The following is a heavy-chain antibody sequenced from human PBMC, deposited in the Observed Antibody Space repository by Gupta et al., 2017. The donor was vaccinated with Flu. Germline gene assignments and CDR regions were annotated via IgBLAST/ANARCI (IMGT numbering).Heavy chain of an antibody. J-gene: IGHJ5*02. Sequence: EVQLVQSGAEVKKPGESLKISCKGSGYSFTSYWIGWVRQMPGKGLEWMGIIYPGDSDTRYSPSFQGQVTISADKSISTAYLQWSSLKASDTAMYYCARLSQTAGHIRPDIVVVVAGGFWFDPWGQGTLVTVSS. D-gene: IGHD2-15*01. CDR3: ARLSQTAGHIRPDIVVVVAGGFWFDP. CDR2: IYPGDSDT. CDR1: GYSFTSYW. V-gene: IGHV5-51*03.